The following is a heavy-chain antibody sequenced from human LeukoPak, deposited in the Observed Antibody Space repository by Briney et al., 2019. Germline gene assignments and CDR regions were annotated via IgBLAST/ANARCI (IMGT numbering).Heavy chain of an antibody. D-gene: IGHD3-10*01. CDR2: ISTSSSYI. CDR3: GAGYEFGPGGFFDY. V-gene: IGHV3-21*01. CDR1: GFTFSSYA. J-gene: IGHJ4*02. Sequence: PGGSLRLSCAASGFTFSSYAMNWVRQAPGKGLEWVSSISTSSSYIYYADSVKGRSTIARDNDKHSLFLQMDSLRAEDTAVYYCGAGYEFGPGGFFDYWGQGTLVTVSS.